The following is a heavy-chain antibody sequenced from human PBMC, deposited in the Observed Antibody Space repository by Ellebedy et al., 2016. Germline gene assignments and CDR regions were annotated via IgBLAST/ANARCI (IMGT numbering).Heavy chain of an antibody. J-gene: IGHJ4*02. V-gene: IGHV3-7*03. CDR3: TRQGGGAVADN. D-gene: IGHD6-19*01. Sequence: GESLKISCTASGFTFSNYWMSWVRQAPGKGLEWVANIKEDGSEKYYVDSVKGRFTISRDNAKNSLYLQMNNLRAEDTAVYYCTRQGGGAVADNWGQGTLVTVSS. CDR1: GFTFSNYW. CDR2: IKEDGSEK.